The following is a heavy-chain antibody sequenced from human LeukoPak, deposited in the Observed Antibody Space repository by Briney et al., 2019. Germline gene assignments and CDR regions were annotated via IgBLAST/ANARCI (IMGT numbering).Heavy chain of an antibody. CDR2: IYYSGST. V-gene: IGHV4-59*01. J-gene: IGHJ4*02. CDR3: ARGSSSSSIYFDY. CDR1: GGSFRRYY. D-gene: IGHD6-13*01. Sequence: SETLSLTCAVSGGSFRRYYWSWVRQPPGKGLEWSGDIYYSGSTNYNPSLKRRVTISVDTSKNQFSLKLSSVTAADTAVYYCARGSSSSSIYFDYWGQGTLVTVSS.